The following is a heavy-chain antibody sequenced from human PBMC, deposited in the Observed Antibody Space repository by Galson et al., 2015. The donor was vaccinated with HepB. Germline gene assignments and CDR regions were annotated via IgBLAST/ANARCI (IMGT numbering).Heavy chain of an antibody. CDR2: LSSSNNFI. CDR1: GFDFSTYT. V-gene: IGHV3-21*01. Sequence: SLRLSCAASGFDFSTYTMSWVRQAPGKGPEWVSSLSSSNNFIKYSDSVKGRFTISRDNAKNSLYLQMNSLRAEDTALYYCARGGGYWDSWGQGTLVTVSS. CDR3: ARGGGYWDS. J-gene: IGHJ4*02. D-gene: IGHD2-8*02.